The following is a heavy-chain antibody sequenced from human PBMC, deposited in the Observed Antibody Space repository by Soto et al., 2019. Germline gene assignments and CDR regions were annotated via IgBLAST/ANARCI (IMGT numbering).Heavy chain of an antibody. CDR3: ARHGGSCSSTSCYDAFDI. CDR2: IYYSGST. J-gene: IGHJ3*02. Sequence: SETLSLTCTVSGGSISSSSYYWGWIRQPPGKGLEWIGSIYYSGSTYYNPSLKSRVTISVDTSKNQFSLKLSSVTAADTAVYYCARHGGSCSSTSCYDAFDIWGQGTMVTVSS. CDR1: GGSISSSSYY. V-gene: IGHV4-39*01. D-gene: IGHD2-2*01.